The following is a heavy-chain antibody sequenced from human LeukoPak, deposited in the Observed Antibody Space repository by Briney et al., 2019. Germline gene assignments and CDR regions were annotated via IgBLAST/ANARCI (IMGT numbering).Heavy chain of an antibody. J-gene: IGHJ3*02. Sequence: ASVKVSCKASGYTFTSYAMHWVRQAPGQRLEWMGWINAGNGNTKYSQKFQGRVTITRDTSASTAYMELSSLRSDDTAVYYCARIGVSVSAAGRYTDAFDIWGQGTMVTVSS. D-gene: IGHD6-13*01. CDR2: INAGNGNT. CDR3: ARIGVSVSAAGRYTDAFDI. CDR1: GYTFTSYA. V-gene: IGHV1-3*01.